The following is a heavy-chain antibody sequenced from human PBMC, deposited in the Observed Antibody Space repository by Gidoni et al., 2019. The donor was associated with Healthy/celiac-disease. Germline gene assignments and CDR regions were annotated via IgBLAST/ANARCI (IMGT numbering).Heavy chain of an antibody. D-gene: IGHD6-19*01. J-gene: IGHJ4*02. Sequence: VQWLESGGGLVQPGGSLRRSCAASGFTLSSCAMSWVRQAPGKVLGWIWAIIYSGGSTYYPDSVKRLFTISKNNSNNTLFQQMNRLGAEDAAVYYCGKRGRLDTPLDYWGQGTLVTVSS. V-gene: IGHV3-23*01. CDR2: IIYSGGST. CDR1: GFTLSSCA. CDR3: GKRGRLDTPLDY.